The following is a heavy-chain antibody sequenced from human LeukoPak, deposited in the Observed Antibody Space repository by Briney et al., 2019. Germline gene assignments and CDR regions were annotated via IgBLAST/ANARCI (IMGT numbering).Heavy chain of an antibody. J-gene: IGHJ5*02. Sequence: ASVKVSCKASGYTFTSYDINWVRQAPGQVLEWMGIINPIGGSITYARKFQGRVTMTRDTSTSTVYMELSSLRFDDTAVYYCARDAYCGGDCQGAGWVDPWGQGTLVTVSS. D-gene: IGHD2-21*01. V-gene: IGHV1-46*01. CDR1: GYTFTSYD. CDR2: INPIGGSI. CDR3: ARDAYCGGDCQGAGWVDP.